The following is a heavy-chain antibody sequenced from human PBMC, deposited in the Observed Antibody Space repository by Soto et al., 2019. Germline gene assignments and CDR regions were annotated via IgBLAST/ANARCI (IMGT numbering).Heavy chain of an antibody. CDR3: ARDQGYSHY. D-gene: IGHD5-18*01. J-gene: IGHJ4*02. V-gene: IGHV3-66*01. CDR2: IFSGGST. Sequence: EVQLVESGGGLVQPGGSLRLSYAASGFTVSSNYMTWVRQAPGKGLEWVSVIFSGGSTSYADSVKGRFTISRDNSKNTLYLQMNSLRAEDTAVYYCARDQGYSHYWGQGTLVTVSS. CDR1: GFTVSSNY.